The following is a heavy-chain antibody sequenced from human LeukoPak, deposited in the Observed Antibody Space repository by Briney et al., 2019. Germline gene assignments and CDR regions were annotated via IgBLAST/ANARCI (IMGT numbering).Heavy chain of an antibody. J-gene: IGHJ5*02. V-gene: IGHV4-4*07. CDR2: IYTSGST. Sequence: SETLSLTCAVYGGSFSSYYWSWIRQPAGKGLEWIGRIYTSGSTNYNPSLKSRVTMSVDTSKNQFSLKLSSVTAADTAVYYCARDLGTSYYYDSSGYYDWFDPWGQGTLVTVSS. CDR3: ARDLGTSYYYDSSGYYDWFDP. D-gene: IGHD3-22*01. CDR1: GGSFSSYY.